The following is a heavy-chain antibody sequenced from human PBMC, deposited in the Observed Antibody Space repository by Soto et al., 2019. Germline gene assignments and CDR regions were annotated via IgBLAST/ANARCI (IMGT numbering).Heavy chain of an antibody. CDR2: ISANNGNT. CDR3: ARVQSGYDFAY. D-gene: IGHD5-12*01. J-gene: IGHJ4*02. Sequence: VKVSCKASGYTFTSYGINWVRQAPGQGLEWMGWISANNGNTHYAQKLQGRVTMTTDTSTSTAYMELRSLRSDDTAVYYCARVQSGYDFAYWGQGTLVTVSS. V-gene: IGHV1-18*01. CDR1: GYTFTSYG.